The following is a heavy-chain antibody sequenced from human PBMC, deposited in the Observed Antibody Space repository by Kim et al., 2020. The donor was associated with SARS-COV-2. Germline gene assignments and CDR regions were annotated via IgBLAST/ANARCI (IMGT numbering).Heavy chain of an antibody. J-gene: IGHJ2*01. CDR1: GFTFSSYA. CDR2: ISGSGGST. D-gene: IGHD2-2*02. CDR3: AKAAVPAAIYFYWYFDL. Sequence: GGSLRLSCAASGFTFSSYAMSWVRQAPGKGLEWVSAISGSGGSTYYADSVKGRFTISRDNSKNTLYLQMNSLRAEDTAVYYCAKAAVPAAIYFYWYFDLWGRGTLVTVSS. V-gene: IGHV3-23*01.